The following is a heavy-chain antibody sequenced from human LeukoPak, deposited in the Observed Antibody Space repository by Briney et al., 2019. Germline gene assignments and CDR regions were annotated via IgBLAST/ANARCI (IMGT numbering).Heavy chain of an antibody. V-gene: IGHV3-23*01. D-gene: IGHD2-2*01. J-gene: IGHJ4*01. CDR3: AKEKSDCSSTSCHSAFDY. CDR2: ISGSGGST. CDR1: GSTFISYA. Sequence: QAGGSLRLSCAASGSTFISYAMSWVRQAPGKGLEWVSAISGSGGSTYYADSVKGRFTISRDNSKNTLYLQMNSLRAEDTAVYHCAKEKSDCSSTSCHSAFDYRGQGTLVTVSS.